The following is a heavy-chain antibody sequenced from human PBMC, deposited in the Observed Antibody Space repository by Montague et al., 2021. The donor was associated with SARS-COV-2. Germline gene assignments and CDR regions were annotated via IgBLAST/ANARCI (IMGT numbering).Heavy chain of an antibody. J-gene: IGHJ4*02. Sequence: SETLSLTCTVSVYSINSNYYWGWLRRPPGKRLEWVGCSYNSSTTHYHPSLKSRVTISLNTSNNHFSLKVTSVTAADTAVYYAARASYDGPGKTYQFDYWGRGTLVTVSS. CDR1: VYSINSNYY. V-gene: IGHV4-38-2*02. CDR3: ARASYDGPGKTYQFDY. CDR2: SYNSSTT. D-gene: IGHD3-10*01.